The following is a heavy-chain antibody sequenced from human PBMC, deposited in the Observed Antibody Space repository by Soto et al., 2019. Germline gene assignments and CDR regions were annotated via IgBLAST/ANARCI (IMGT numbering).Heavy chain of an antibody. CDR2: ISAYNGNT. D-gene: IGHD6-19*01. V-gene: IGHV1-18*01. CDR1: GYTFTSYG. J-gene: IGHJ3*02. CDR3: ARDRGIAVAGHDAFDI. Sequence: ASVKVSCKASGYTFTSYGTSWVRQAPGQGLEWMGWISAYNGNTNYAQKLQGRVTMTTDTSTSTAYMELRSLRSDDTAVYYCARDRGIAVAGHDAFDIWGQGTMVTVSS.